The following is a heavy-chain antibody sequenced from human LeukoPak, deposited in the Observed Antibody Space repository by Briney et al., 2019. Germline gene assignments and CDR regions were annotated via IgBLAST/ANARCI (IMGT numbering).Heavy chain of an antibody. J-gene: IGHJ4*02. CDR1: GYSFTSYY. D-gene: IGHD3-10*01. CDR2: IDPSGGST. Sequence: VSVKVSCKASGYSFTSYYMHWVRQAPGQGLEWMGIIDPSGGSTNYAQRFQGRITMTRDTSTRTVYMELSSLRSEDTAIYYCASLGSGSSPIIDFDFWGQGTLVTVSS. V-gene: IGHV1-46*01. CDR3: ASLGSGSSPIIDFDF.